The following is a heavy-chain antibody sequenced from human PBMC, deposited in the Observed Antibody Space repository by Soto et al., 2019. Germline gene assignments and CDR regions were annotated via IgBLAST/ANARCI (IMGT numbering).Heavy chain of an antibody. Sequence: PGESLKISCKGSGYSFTSYWIGWVRRMPGKGLEWMGIIYPGDSDTRYSPSFQGQVTISADKSISTAYLQWSSLKASDTAMYYCARHLGAAAGPLYGMDVWGQGTTVTVSS. J-gene: IGHJ6*02. CDR3: ARHLGAAAGPLYGMDV. CDR1: GYSFTSYW. V-gene: IGHV5-51*01. CDR2: IYPGDSDT. D-gene: IGHD6-13*01.